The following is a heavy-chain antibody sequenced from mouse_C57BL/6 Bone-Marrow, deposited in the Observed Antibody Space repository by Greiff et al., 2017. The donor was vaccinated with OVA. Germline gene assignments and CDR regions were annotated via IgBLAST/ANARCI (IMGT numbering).Heavy chain of an antibody. V-gene: IGHV5-6*01. CDR3: ARLGFAY. Sequence: EVQRVESGGDLVKPGGSLKLSCAASGFTFSSYGMSWVRQTPDKRLEWVATLSSGGSYTYYPDSVKGRFTISRDNAKNTRYLQMSSLKSEDTAMYYCARLGFAYWGQGTLVTVSA. J-gene: IGHJ3*01. CDR1: GFTFSSYG. CDR2: LSSGGSYT.